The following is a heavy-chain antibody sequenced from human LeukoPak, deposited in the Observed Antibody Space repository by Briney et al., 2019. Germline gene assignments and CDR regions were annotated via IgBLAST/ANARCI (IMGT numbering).Heavy chain of an antibody. CDR3: ARESVQVDIVVVVAAVDY. CDR2: ISSSSSYI. CDR1: GFTFSSYS. J-gene: IGHJ4*02. D-gene: IGHD2-15*01. Sequence: GGSLRLSCAASGFTFSSYSMNWVRQAPGKGLEWVSSISSSSSYIYYADSVKGRFTISRDNAKNSLYLQMNSLRAEDTAAYYCARESVQVDIVVVVAAVDYWGQGTLVTVSS. V-gene: IGHV3-21*01.